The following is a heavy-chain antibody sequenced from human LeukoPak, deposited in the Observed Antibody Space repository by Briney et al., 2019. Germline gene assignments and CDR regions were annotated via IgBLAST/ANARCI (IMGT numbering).Heavy chain of an antibody. D-gene: IGHD3-16*02. CDR3: ARDNKDYDYVWGSYRATTKNDY. CDR1: GFTFSSYS. CDR2: ISSSSSYI. Sequence: GGSLRLSCAASGFTFSSYSMNWVRQAPGKGLEWVSSISSSSSYIYYADSVKGRFTISRDNAKNSLYLQMSSLRAEDTAVYYCARDNKDYDYVWGSYRATTKNDYWGQGTLVTVSS. J-gene: IGHJ4*02. V-gene: IGHV3-21*01.